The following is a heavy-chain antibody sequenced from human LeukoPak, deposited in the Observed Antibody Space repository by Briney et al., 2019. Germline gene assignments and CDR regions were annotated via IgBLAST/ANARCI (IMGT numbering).Heavy chain of an antibody. J-gene: IGHJ4*02. CDR2: ISSDGSNV. D-gene: IGHD6-6*01. CDR3: AKSSIAAPVGGY. CDR1: GFTFSSYD. V-gene: IGHV3-30*18. Sequence: GRSLRLSCAASGFTFSSYDMHWVRQAPGKGLEWVAIISSDGSNVYYVDSVKGRFTISRDNSKNTLYLQMNSLRAEDTAVYYCAKSSIAAPVGGYWGQGTLVTVSS.